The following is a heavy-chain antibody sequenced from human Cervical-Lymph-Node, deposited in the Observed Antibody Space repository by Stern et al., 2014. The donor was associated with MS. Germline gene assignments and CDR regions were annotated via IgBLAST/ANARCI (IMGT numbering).Heavy chain of an antibody. CDR1: GASISSGTYY. V-gene: IGHV4-61*02. J-gene: IGHJ6*04. CDR3: ARDDALGPTRYHYAMDV. CDR2: IYNSGAT. D-gene: IGHD3-16*02. Sequence: QVQLQQSGPGLVKPSQTLSLTCTVSGASISSGTYYWSWIRQPAGKGLEWIGRIYNSGATNYNPSLKSRVTISLDTSQNLFSLQLPSVPAADTAVYYCARDDALGPTRYHYAMDVWGKGTTVTVSS.